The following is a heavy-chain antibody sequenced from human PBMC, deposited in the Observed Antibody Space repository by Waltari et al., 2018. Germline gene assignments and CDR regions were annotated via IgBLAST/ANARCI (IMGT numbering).Heavy chain of an antibody. CDR2: IRSKANFYST. CDR3: VRIRLGPTTRIFDS. CDR1: GLRFRHYD. Sequence: EVQMLESGGGLVQPGGSLILSCAASGLRFRHYDMIWVRQAPGKGREWVARIRSKANFYSTEYVPSVKGRFTISRDDSKSSLYLQMNSLKSEDTAVYYCVRIRLGPTTRIFDSWGQGTLVTVSS. D-gene: IGHD1-26*01. J-gene: IGHJ4*02. V-gene: IGHV3-72*01.